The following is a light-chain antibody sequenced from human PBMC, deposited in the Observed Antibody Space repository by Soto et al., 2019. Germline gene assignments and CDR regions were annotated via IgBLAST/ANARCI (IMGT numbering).Light chain of an antibody. J-gene: IGKJ1*01. CDR1: QTINNY. CDR3: QQSYIAPRT. Sequence: DIQMTQSPSSLSASVGDRVTLTCRAGQTINNYLNWYQQKPGKAPKLLIYAAASLQSGVPSRFSGSGSGTDFTLTISSLQPEDFATYFCQQSYIAPRTFGQGTKVDIK. CDR2: AAA. V-gene: IGKV1-39*01.